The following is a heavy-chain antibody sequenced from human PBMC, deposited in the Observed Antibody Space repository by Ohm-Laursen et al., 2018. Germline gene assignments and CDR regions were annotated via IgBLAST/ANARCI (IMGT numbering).Heavy chain of an antibody. CDR3: ARGDYYGSAFDAFDI. CDR1: GFTFNDYY. Sequence: SLRLSCSASGFTFNDYYMSWIRQAPGKGLEWVSYISSSGSTIYYADSVKGRFTISRDNAKNSLYLQMNSLRAEDTAVYYCARGDYYGSAFDAFDIWGQGTMVTVSS. CDR2: ISSSGSTI. V-gene: IGHV3-11*01. D-gene: IGHD3-10*01. J-gene: IGHJ3*02.